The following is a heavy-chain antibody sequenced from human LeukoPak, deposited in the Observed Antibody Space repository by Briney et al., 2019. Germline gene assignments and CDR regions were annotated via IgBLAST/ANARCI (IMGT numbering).Heavy chain of an antibody. CDR3: GYNDDYNYYFIDV. CDR1: GGAFINYA. D-gene: IGHD3-16*01. CDR2: IIPVFGTR. Sequence: GGSVKVSCTASGGAFINYAFSWVRQAPGQGGEWMGGIIPVFGTRNYAQNFQGRVTDPVDKSSRTACMEMSRLRSDDTAVYYCGYNDDYNYYFIDVGGEGTTVIVSS. V-gene: IGHV1-69*06. J-gene: IGHJ6*04.